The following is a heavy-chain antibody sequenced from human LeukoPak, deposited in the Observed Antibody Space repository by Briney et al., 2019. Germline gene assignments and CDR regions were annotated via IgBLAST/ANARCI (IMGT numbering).Heavy chain of an antibody. CDR3: VRGSNGDYGEDCFDY. CDR2: TRNKVSLYTI. CDR1: GFTFSDHY. D-gene: IGHD4-17*01. V-gene: IGHV3-72*01. J-gene: IGHJ4*02. Sequence: GGSLRLSCAASGFTFSDHYMNWVRQAPGKGLEWVGRTRNKVSLYTIQYAASVRGRFTILRDDSKNSLYLQLNSLKSEDTAVYYCVRGSNGDYGEDCFDYWGQGTLVTVSS.